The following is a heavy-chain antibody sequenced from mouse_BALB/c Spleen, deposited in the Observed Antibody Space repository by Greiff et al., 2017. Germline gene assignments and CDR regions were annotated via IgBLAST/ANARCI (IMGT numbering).Heavy chain of an antibody. CDR1: GYTFTSYY. CDR2: INPSNGGT. J-gene: IGHJ4*01. Sequence: QVQLQQSGAELVKPGASVKLSCKASGYTFTSYYMYWVKQRPGQGLEWIGGINPSNGGTNYNEKFKGKATFTADTSSNTAYMQLSSLTSEDSAVYYCARGGIYEEGYAMDYWGQGTSVTVSS. V-gene: IGHV1S81*02. D-gene: IGHD1-1*01. CDR3: ARGGIYEEGYAMDY.